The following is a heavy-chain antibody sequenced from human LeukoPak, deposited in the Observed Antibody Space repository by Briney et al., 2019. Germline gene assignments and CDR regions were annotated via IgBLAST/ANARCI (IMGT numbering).Heavy chain of an antibody. CDR2: IKSKTDGGTT. Sequence: RTGGSLRLSCAASGITFTSDWMGWVRQAPGKGLEWVGRIKSKTDGGTTDYAAPVRGRFTISTDDSKITSYLQMNNLKIEDTAVYYCTTDGGITIRPLFDFWGQGTLVTVSS. CDR1: GITFTSDW. CDR3: TTDGGITIRPLFDF. J-gene: IGHJ4*02. D-gene: IGHD1-14*01. V-gene: IGHV3-15*01.